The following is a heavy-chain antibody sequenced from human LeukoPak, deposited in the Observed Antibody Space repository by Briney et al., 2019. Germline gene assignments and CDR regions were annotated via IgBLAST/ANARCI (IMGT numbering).Heavy chain of an antibody. Sequence: GSLRLSCAASGFTFSTYTMNWVRQAPGKGLEWVSSINGRSNYIYYADSVKGRFTISRDNAKNSLYLQMNSLRAEDTAVYYCAREDGIVGATSAFDIWGQGTVVTVSS. J-gene: IGHJ3*02. CDR2: INGRSNYI. V-gene: IGHV3-21*01. D-gene: IGHD1-26*01. CDR3: AREDGIVGATSAFDI. CDR1: GFTFSTYT.